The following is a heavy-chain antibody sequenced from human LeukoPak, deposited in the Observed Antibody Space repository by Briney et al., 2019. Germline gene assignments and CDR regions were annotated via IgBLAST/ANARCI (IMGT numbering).Heavy chain of an antibody. V-gene: IGHV4-30-4*08. CDR1: GGSIRSGDYS. Sequence: SETLSLTCTVSGGSIRSGDYSWSWLRQPPGKGLDWIGYIYYSGSSSYNPSLKSRVTISVDTSKNQFSLKLSSVTAADTAVYYCARDSSMIWDAFDTWGQGTMVTVPS. J-gene: IGHJ3*02. D-gene: IGHD3/OR15-3a*01. CDR2: IYYSGSS. CDR3: ARDSSMIWDAFDT.